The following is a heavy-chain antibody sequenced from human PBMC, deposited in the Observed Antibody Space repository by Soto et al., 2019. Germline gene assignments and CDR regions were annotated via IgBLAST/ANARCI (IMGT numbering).Heavy chain of an antibody. CDR3: AQVKDYYDSSGPGGY. CDR2: INPNSGGT. D-gene: IGHD3-22*01. V-gene: IGHV1-2*02. Sequence: ASVKVFCKASGYTFTGYYIHWVRQAAGQGLEWMGWINPNSGGTNYAQKFQGRVTMTRDTSISTAYMELSRLRFDDTVVNYCAQVKDYYDSSGPGGYWGQVTMVTVS. J-gene: IGHJ4*02. CDR1: GYTFTGYY.